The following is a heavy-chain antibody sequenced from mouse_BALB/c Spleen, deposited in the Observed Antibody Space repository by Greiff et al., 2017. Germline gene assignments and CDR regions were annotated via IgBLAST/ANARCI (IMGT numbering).Heavy chain of an antibody. V-gene: IGHV2-2*02. CDR2: IWSGGST. J-gene: IGHJ4*01. CDR1: GFSLTSYG. D-gene: IGHD1-1*01. CDR3: ARNFRGYYGSSSLYAMDY. Sequence: QVHVKQSGPGLVQPSQSLSITCTVSGFSLTSYGVHWVRQSPGKGLEWLGVIWSGGSTDYNAAFISRLSISKDNSKSQVFFKMNSLQANDTAIYYCARNFRGYYGSSSLYAMDYWGQGTSVTVSS.